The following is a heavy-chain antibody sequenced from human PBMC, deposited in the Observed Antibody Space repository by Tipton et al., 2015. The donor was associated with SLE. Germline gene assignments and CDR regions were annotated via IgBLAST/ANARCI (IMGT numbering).Heavy chain of an antibody. J-gene: IGHJ4*02. V-gene: IGHV4-34*01. CDR1: RGSFSGYA. CDR3: ARTLPDSSGLAFDH. D-gene: IGHD3-22*01. CDR2: ISHSGSA. Sequence: TLSLTCAVSRGSFSGYAWNWIRQAPGKGPEWIGEISHSGSANYNASLKSRVTMSLDKSNNQFSLKLSSVTAADTAVYYCARTLPDSSGLAFDHWGQGTLVTVSS.